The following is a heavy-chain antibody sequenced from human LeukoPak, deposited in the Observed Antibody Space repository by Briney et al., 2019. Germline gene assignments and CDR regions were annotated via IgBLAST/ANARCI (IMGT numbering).Heavy chain of an antibody. CDR1: GYSFATYW. CDR2: IYPGDSDT. CDR3: ARNGGYQLLPFDY. V-gene: IGHV5-51*01. J-gene: IGHJ4*02. D-gene: IGHD2-2*01. Sequence: GESLKISCKGSGYSFATYWIGWVRHIPGKGLEWMGIIYPGDSDTRYSPSFQGQVTISADKSMSTAYLQWSSLKASDTAMYYCARNGGYQLLPFDYWGQGTLVTVSS.